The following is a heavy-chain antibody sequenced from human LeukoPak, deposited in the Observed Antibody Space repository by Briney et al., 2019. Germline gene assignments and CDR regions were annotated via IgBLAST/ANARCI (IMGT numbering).Heavy chain of an antibody. D-gene: IGHD2-21*02. CDR2: IIPIFGTA. CDR3: AREYYCGGDCYGPWFDP. J-gene: IGHJ5*02. CDR1: GGTFSSYA. V-gene: IGHV1-69*06. Sequence: GASVKVSCKASGGTFSSYAISWVRQAPGQGLEWMGGIIPIFGTANYAQKFQGRVTITADKSTSTAYMELSSLRSEDTAVYYCAREYYCGGDCYGPWFDPWGQGTLVTVSS.